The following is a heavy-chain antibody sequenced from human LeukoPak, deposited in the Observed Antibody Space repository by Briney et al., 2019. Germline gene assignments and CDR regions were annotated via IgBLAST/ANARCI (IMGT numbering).Heavy chain of an antibody. CDR2: ISSSSSYI. J-gene: IGHJ4*02. V-gene: IGHV3-21*01. Sequence: PGGSLRLSCAASGFTFSSYSMNWVRQAPGKGLEWVSSISSSSSYIYYADSVKARFTISRDNAKNSLYLQMHSLRAEDTAVYYCARGRIVGVHVDYWGQGTLVTVSS. CDR1: GFTFSSYS. D-gene: IGHD1-26*01. CDR3: ARGRIVGVHVDY.